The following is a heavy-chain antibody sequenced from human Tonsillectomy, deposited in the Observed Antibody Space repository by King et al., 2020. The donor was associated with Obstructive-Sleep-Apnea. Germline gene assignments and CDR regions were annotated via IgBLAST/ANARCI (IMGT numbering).Heavy chain of an antibody. J-gene: IGHJ4*02. D-gene: IGHD3-3*01. CDR1: GFTFTNYA. CDR3: AKDDGYAFWSGYSYYFDY. CDR2: ISGIGVDI. Sequence: VQLVESGGALLPPGGSLRLSCAASGFTFTNYAMSWVRQAPGKGLEWVSGISGIGVDIYYGHSVKGRFTISRDDSKNTLYLQMNSLRAEDTAVYYCAKDDGYAFWSGYSYYFDYWGQGTLVTVSS. V-gene: IGHV3-23*04.